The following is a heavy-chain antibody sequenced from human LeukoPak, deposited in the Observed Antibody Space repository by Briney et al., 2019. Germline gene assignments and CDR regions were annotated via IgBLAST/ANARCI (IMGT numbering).Heavy chain of an antibody. V-gene: IGHV1-69*04. D-gene: IGHD6-13*01. Sequence: SVKVSCKASGGTFSSYAISWVRQAPGQGLEWMGRIIPILGIANYAQKFQGRVTITADKSTGTAYMELSSLRSEDTTVYYCARGAAAVAPNDYWGQGTLVTVSS. J-gene: IGHJ4*02. CDR2: IIPILGIA. CDR3: ARGAAAVAPNDY. CDR1: GGTFSSYA.